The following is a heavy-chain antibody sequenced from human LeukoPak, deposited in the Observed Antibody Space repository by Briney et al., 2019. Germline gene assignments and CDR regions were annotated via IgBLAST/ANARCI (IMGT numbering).Heavy chain of an antibody. Sequence: GGSLRLSCVASGFTFTDYSMNWVRQAPGKGLEWVAVISYDGSNKYYADSVKGRFTISRDNSKNTLYLQMNSLRAEDTAVYYCAKQRSGGSYSNLFWFDPWGQGTLVTVSS. D-gene: IGHD2-15*01. J-gene: IGHJ5*02. CDR1: GFTFTDYS. CDR2: ISYDGSNK. CDR3: AKQRSGGSYSNLFWFDP. V-gene: IGHV3-30*18.